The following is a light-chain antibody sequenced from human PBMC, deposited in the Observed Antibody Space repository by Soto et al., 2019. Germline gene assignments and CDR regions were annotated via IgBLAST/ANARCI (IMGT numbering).Light chain of an antibody. Sequence: QSALTQPPSASGSPGQSVTISCTGTSSDVGGYNYVSWYQQHPGKAPKLMIYEVSKRPSGVPDRFSGYKSGNTASLTVSGLHAEEEADYCCSSYAGSNSVVFGGGTQLTVL. J-gene: IGLJ2*01. CDR3: SSYAGSNSVV. V-gene: IGLV2-8*01. CDR2: EVS. CDR1: SSDVGGYNY.